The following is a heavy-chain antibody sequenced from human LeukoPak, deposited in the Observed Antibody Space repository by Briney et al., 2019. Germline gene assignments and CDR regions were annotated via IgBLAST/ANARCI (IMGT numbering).Heavy chain of an antibody. V-gene: IGHV6-1*01. Sequence: SQTLSLTCAISGDSVSSNSAAWNWIRQSPSRGLEWLGRTYYRSKWYNDYAVSVKSRITINPDTSKNQFSLQLTSVTPEDTAVYTCERALQIEPALIKGYYSYYYWDVGGKG. CDR2: TYYRSKWYN. CDR3: ERALQIEPALIKGYYSYYYWDV. CDR1: GDSVSSNSAA. D-gene: IGHD2-2*01. J-gene: IGHJ6*03.